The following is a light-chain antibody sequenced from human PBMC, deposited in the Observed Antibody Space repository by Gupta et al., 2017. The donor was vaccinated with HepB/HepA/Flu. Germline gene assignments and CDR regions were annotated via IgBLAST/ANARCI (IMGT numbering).Light chain of an antibody. V-gene: IGKV2-28*01. Sequence: EIVLTQSPLSLPVSPGEPASMSCRSNQSLRHSNGDTYLDWYLQKPGQSPHLLIFLASSRASGGPDRFSGFGSATEFTLKISRVEAEDVGIYYCMQALQTPLTFGGGTKVDIK. CDR2: LAS. CDR1: QSLRHSNGDTY. J-gene: IGKJ4*01. CDR3: MQALQTPLT.